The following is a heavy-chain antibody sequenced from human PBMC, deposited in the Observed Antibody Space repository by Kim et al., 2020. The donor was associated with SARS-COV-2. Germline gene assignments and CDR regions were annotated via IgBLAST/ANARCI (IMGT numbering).Heavy chain of an antibody. Sequence: ASVKVSCKVSGYTLTKYSINWVRQAPGQGLEWMGCLNPNDGKTGYAEKFRGRVTMTRDTSTSTAYMELSSLTSEDTAVYYCTRRRGGRNGHWFDPWGQGTLVTVSS. J-gene: IGHJ5*02. V-gene: IGHV1-8*01. CDR1: GYTLTKYS. CDR3: TRRRGGRNGHWFDP. D-gene: IGHD2-15*01. CDR2: LNPNDGKT.